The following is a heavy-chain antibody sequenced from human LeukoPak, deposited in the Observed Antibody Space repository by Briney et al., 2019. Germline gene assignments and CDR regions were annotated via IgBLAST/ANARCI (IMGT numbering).Heavy chain of an antibody. CDR2: IYYSGST. V-gene: IGHV4-59*08. J-gene: IGHJ6*02. CDR3: ARSDYYYGMDV. CDR1: GGSISSYY. Sequence: PSETLSLTCTVSGGSISSYYWSWIRQPPRKGLEWIGYIYYSGSTNYNPSLKSRVTISVDTSKNQFSLKLSSVTAADTAVYYCARSDYYYGMDVWGQGTTVTVSS.